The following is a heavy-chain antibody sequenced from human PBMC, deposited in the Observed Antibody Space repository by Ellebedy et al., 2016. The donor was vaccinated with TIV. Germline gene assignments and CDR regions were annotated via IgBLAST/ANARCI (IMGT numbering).Heavy chain of an antibody. D-gene: IGHD6-19*01. CDR3: AREGSSGWSGEENFDQ. V-gene: IGHV3-48*02. CDR2: IRSSSTSI. Sequence: GESLKISCAASGFTFSSYHMNWVRQAPGKGLEWISYIRSSSTSIYYADSVRGRFTISRDNAKNSLYLQINSLRDEDTAVYYCAREGSSGWSGEENFDQWGQGTLVTVSS. CDR1: GFTFSSYH. J-gene: IGHJ4*02.